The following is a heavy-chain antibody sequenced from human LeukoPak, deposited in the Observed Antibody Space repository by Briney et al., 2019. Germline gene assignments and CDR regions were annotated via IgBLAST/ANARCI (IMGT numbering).Heavy chain of an antibody. CDR2: ISGGSSNT. Sequence: WVRQPPGKGLEWVSYISGGSSNTFYADSVKGRFTISRDNAKNSLYLQMNSLRAEDTAVYYCARDDTVTAHFDYWGQGTLVTVSS. J-gene: IGHJ4*02. CDR3: ARDDTVTAHFDY. V-gene: IGHV3-48*01. D-gene: IGHD4-11*01.